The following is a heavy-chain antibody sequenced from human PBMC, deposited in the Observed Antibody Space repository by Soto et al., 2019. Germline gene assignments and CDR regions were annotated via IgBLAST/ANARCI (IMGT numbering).Heavy chain of an antibody. V-gene: IGHV4-39*02. J-gene: IGHJ4*02. D-gene: IGHD6-19*01. Sequence: PSETLAVICTLSGGSISARPYHTGWIRQPPGKGLEWIGSIDDSGKVYYNPSLTGRATLLVDTSKNRFSLNLNSVTAADTAVYYCAIPPPIEVAGPDYWGQGTLVTGSS. CDR3: AIPPPIEVAGPDY. CDR2: IDDSGKV. CDR1: GGSISARPYH.